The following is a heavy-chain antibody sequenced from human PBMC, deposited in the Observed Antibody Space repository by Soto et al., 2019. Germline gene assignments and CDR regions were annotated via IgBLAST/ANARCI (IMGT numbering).Heavy chain of an antibody. Sequence: PSETLSLTCPFSGVSIIVYYGSWIRPFPGKGLEWIGYTEYTGNTNYNPSLKSRVTISMDTSKNQLSLKLTSMTAADTAVYYCARDMPAGFTHYFDPWGQGTLV. CDR2: TEYTGNT. CDR1: GVSIIVYY. D-gene: IGHD1-26*01. V-gene: IGHV4-59*01. CDR3: ARDMPAGFTHYFDP. J-gene: IGHJ5*02.